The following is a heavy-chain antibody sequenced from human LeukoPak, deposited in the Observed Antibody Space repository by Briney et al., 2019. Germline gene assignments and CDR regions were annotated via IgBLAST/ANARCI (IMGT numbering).Heavy chain of an antibody. J-gene: IGHJ3*02. CDR3: AGGSYKRALYAFDI. D-gene: IGHD1-26*01. Sequence: GGSLRLSCAASGFTFSSYAMSWVRQAPGKGLEWVSAIGGSGGSTYYADSVKGRFTISRDNSKSTLYLQMNSLRAEDTAVYYCAGGSYKRALYAFDIWGQGTMVTVSS. V-gene: IGHV3-23*01. CDR1: GFTFSSYA. CDR2: IGGSGGST.